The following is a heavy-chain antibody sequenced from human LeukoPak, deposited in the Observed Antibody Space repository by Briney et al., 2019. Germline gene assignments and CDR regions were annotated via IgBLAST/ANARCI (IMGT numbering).Heavy chain of an antibody. Sequence: SETLSLTCAVYGGSFSGYYWSWIRQPPGKGLEWIAYIYNSGSTNHNPSLKSRVTVSVDTSKNQFSLKLSSVTAADTAVYYCARGQGVVNYWGQGTLVTVSS. V-gene: IGHV4-59*01. D-gene: IGHD3-3*01. CDR3: ARGQGVVNY. CDR2: IYNSGST. CDR1: GGSFSGYY. J-gene: IGHJ4*02.